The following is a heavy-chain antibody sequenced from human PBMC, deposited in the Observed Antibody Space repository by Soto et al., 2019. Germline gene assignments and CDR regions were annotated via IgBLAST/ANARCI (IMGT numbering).Heavy chain of an antibody. V-gene: IGHV3-48*03. D-gene: IGHD2-21*01. Sequence: EWVSYISSSGSTIYYADSVKGRFTISRDNAKNSLYLQMNSLRAEDTAVYYCARVCFNATATAKTSAVDRLDLLPFADQHP. CDR2: ISSSGSTI. J-gene: IGHJ5*02. CDR3: ARVCFNATATAKTSAVDRLDLLPFADQHP.